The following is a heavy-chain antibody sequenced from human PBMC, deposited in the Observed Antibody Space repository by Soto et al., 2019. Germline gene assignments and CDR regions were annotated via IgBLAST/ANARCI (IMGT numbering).Heavy chain of an antibody. D-gene: IGHD2-2*03. CDR3: ARDGYCVSSSCPLLPDV. V-gene: IGHV3-48*02. CDR1: GFTFSSYG. J-gene: IGHJ6*02. Sequence: PGGSLRLSCVASGFTFSSYGMNWVRQGPGKGLEWLSSISKSGTTTYYADSVKGRFTISRDNAKNSLYLQMNSLRDEDMAVYYCARDGYCVSSSCPLLPDVWGQGTTVTVS. CDR2: ISKSGTTT.